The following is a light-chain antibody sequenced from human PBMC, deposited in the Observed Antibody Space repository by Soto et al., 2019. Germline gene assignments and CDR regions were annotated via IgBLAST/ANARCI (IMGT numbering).Light chain of an antibody. CDR1: QSIGLA. V-gene: IGKV3-11*01. CDR2: DAS. J-gene: IGKJ1*01. Sequence: EIVLTQSPATLSLSPGERATLSCRASQSIGLAIAWYQQKPGQAPRLLIFDASQRATGIPARFRGGGSGTDFPLSISSLEPEDFAVYYCQQRTDRPPLTFGQGTKVESK. CDR3: QQRTDRPPLT.